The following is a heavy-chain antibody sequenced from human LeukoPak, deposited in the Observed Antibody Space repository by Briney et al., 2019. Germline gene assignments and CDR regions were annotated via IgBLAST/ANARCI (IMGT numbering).Heavy chain of an antibody. V-gene: IGHV1-69*13. CDR1: GYTFTSYD. CDR2: IIPIFGTA. Sequence: SVKVSCKASGYTFTSYDINWVRQVTGQGLEWMGGIIPIFGTANYAQKFQGRVTITADESTSTAYMELSSLRSEDTAVYYCARLVDSNYPFDYWGQGTLVTVSS. J-gene: IGHJ4*02. CDR3: ARLVDSNYPFDY. D-gene: IGHD4-11*01.